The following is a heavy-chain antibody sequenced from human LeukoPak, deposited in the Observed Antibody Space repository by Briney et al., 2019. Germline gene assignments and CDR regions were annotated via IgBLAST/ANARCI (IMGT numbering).Heavy chain of an antibody. D-gene: IGHD6-13*01. CDR2: ISSSSTYI. CDR1: GFTFSSYS. J-gene: IGHJ6*03. CDR3: AREISSSSWFGALWATREYYYYYMDV. V-gene: IGHV3-21*04. Sequence: GGSLRLSCAASGFTFSSYSMNWVRQAPGKGLEWVSSISSSSTYIYYTDSVKGRFTISRDNAKNSLYLQMNSLRAEDTAVYYCAREISSSSWFGALWATREYYYYYMDVWGKGTTVTVSS.